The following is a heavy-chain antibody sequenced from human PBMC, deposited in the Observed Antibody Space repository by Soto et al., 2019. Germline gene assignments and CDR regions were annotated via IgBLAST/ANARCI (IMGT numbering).Heavy chain of an antibody. D-gene: IGHD3-9*01. CDR3: ARLEGLATISYYFDF. CDR1: GGSISSSSYY. CDR2: IYYSGST. Sequence: QLQLQESGPGLVKPSEALSLTCSVSGGSISSSSYYWGWIRQPPGKGLEWIGSIYYSGSTYYNPSLKSRLTISIDKSKNQFSLKLSSLTDADTAVYYCARLEGLATISYYFDFWGQGTLVTVSS. V-gene: IGHV4-39*01. J-gene: IGHJ4*02.